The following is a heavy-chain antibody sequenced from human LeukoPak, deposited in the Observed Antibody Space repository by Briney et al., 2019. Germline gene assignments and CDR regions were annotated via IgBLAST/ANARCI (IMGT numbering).Heavy chain of an antibody. D-gene: IGHD3-9*01. J-gene: IGHJ4*02. CDR1: QFTFSSYG. Sequence: GGSLRLSCAASQFTFSSYGMHWVRQAPGQGLEWVAVIWYDGSNKYYADSVKGRFTISRDKSKNTLYLQMNSLRAEDTAVYYCARDAGRYFDWLGYWGQGTLVTVSS. CDR3: ARDAGRYFDWLGY. CDR2: IWYDGSNK. V-gene: IGHV3-33*08.